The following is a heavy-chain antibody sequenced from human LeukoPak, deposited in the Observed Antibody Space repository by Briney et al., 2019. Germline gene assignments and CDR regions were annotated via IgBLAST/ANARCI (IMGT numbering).Heavy chain of an antibody. Sequence: SVKVSCKASRGTFSSYTISWVRQAPGQGLEWMGGIIPIFGTANYAQKFQGRVTITADESTSTAYMELSSLRSEDTAVYYCARDFRAAMVSDWFDPWGQGTLVTVSS. CDR3: ARDFRAAMVSDWFDP. CDR1: RGTFSSYT. V-gene: IGHV1-69*13. CDR2: IIPIFGTA. D-gene: IGHD5-18*01. J-gene: IGHJ5*02.